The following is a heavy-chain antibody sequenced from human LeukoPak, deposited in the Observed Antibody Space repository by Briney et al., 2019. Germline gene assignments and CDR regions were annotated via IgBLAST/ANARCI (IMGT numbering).Heavy chain of an antibody. CDR2: IYYSGST. CDR1: GGSISSYY. V-gene: IGHV4-59*01. CDR3: ARGQWLPVFDF. D-gene: IGHD3-22*01. Sequence: SETLSLTCTVPGGSISSYYWTWIRQPPGKELERIGYIYYSGSTNYNPSLKSRVTISVDTSKNHFSLKLSSVTAADTAVYYCARGQWLPVFDFWGQGTLVTVSS. J-gene: IGHJ4*02.